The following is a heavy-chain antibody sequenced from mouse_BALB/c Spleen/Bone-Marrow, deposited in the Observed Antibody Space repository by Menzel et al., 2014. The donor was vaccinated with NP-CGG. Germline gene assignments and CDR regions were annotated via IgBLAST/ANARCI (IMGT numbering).Heavy chain of an antibody. CDR2: IWRGGST. CDR1: GFSLTSYG. CDR3: AKNQESFYYGSSHWYFDV. V-gene: IGHV2-5*01. D-gene: IGHD1-1*01. Sequence: QVQLKESGPGLVQPSQSLSITCTVSGFSLTSYGVHWVRQSPGKGLEWLGVIWRGGSTDYNAAFMSRLSITKDNSKSQVFFKMNSLQADDTAIYYCAKNQESFYYGSSHWYFDVWGAGTTVTVSS. J-gene: IGHJ1*01.